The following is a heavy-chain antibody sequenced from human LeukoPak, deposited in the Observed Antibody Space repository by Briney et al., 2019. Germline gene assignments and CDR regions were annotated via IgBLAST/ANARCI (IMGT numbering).Heavy chain of an antibody. Sequence: GGSLRLSCAASGFTFSSYAMSWVRQAPGKGLEWVSAISGSGGSTYYADSVKGRFTISRDNSKNTLYLQMNSLRAEDTAVYYCAKDKSRAIVLMVYASNYWGQGTLVTVSS. J-gene: IGHJ4*02. CDR2: ISGSGGST. CDR3: AKDKSRAIVLMVYASNY. V-gene: IGHV3-23*01. D-gene: IGHD2-8*01. CDR1: GFTFSSYA.